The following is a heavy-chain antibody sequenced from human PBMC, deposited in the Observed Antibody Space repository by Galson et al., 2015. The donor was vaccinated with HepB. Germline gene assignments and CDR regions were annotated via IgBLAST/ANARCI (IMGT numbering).Heavy chain of an antibody. CDR3: ARDHKWELPDY. J-gene: IGHJ4*02. V-gene: IGHV3-33*01. CDR2: IWYDGSNK. CDR1: GFTFSSYG. Sequence: SLRLSCAASGFTFSSYGMHWVRQAPGKGLEWVAVIWYDGSNKYYADSVKGRFTISRDNSKNTLYLQMNSLRAEDTAVYYCARDHKWELPDYWGQGTLVTVSS. D-gene: IGHD1-26*01.